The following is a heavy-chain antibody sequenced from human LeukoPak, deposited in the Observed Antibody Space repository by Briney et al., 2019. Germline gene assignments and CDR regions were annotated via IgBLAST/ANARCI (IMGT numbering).Heavy chain of an antibody. V-gene: IGHV1-18*04. CDR3: ARDGELGAALGGATYFGLAP. J-gene: IGHJ5*02. Sequence: ATVKVSCKASGYTFASYGFNWVRQAPGQGLEWMGWINGKDGRTRYAQKFQGRGTMTIDTSTSTAYMELRSLTSDDTAVYYCARDGELGAALGGATYFGLAPCGQRTLVTVSS. D-gene: IGHD6-25*01. CDR2: INGKDGRT. CDR1: GYTFASYG.